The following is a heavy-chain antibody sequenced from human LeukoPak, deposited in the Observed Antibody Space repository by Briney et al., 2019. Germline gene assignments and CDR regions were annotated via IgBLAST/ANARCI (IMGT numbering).Heavy chain of an antibody. CDR3: ARGSGRYDILTGHTVNYFDP. V-gene: IGHV4-34*01. J-gene: IGHJ5*02. Sequence: SETLSLTCAVYGGSFSGSYWSWIREPPGKGLEWIGEINHSGSTNYNPSLKSRVTISVDTSKKQFSLKLSSVTAADTAVYYCARGSGRYDILTGHTVNYFDPWGQGTLVPVSS. D-gene: IGHD3-9*01. CDR2: INHSGST. CDR1: GGSFSGSY.